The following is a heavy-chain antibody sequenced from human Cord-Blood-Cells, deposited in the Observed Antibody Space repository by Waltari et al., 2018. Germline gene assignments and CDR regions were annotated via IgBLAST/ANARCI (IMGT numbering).Heavy chain of an antibody. CDR1: GRSFSGSH. CDR3: SLLWFGEPAPSHDAFDI. V-gene: IGHV4-34*01. D-gene: IGHD3-10*01. J-gene: IGHJ3*02. CDR2: INHSGST. Sequence: QVQPKQRGPGLLTPPETRSLPRAPSGRSFSGSHLSVIRQPLGKGLEWIGEINHSGSTNYNPSLKSRVTISVDTSKNQFSLKLSSVTAADTAVYYCSLLWFGEPAPSHDAFDIWGQGTMVTVSS.